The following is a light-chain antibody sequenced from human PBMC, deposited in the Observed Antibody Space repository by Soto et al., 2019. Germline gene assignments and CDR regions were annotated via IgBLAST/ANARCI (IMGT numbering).Light chain of an antibody. CDR2: DVS. J-gene: IGKJ4*01. CDR1: QSINNW. Sequence: IQMTQSPSPVSASVGDRVTITCRASQSINNWLAWYQQKPGKAPKLLIYDVSSLGSGVPSRFSGSGSGAEFTLTISSLQPDDFATYYCQQYNSNFGGGTRVEIK. V-gene: IGKV1-5*01. CDR3: QQYNSN.